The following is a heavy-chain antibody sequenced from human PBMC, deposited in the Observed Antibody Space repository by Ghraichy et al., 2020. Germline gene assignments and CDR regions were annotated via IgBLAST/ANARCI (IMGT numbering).Heavy chain of an antibody. J-gene: IGHJ5*02. CDR1: EFIFSTYN. V-gene: IGHV3-48*01. CDR2: ISSSSSTI. CDR3: ARGYGSGRNWFDP. D-gene: IGHD3-10*01. Sequence: GGSLRLSCAASEFIFSTYNMNWVRQAPGRGLEWVSYISSSSSTIHYADSVKGRFTISRDNAKNSLYIQMNRLRAEDTAVYYCARGYGSGRNWFDPWGQGTLVTVSS.